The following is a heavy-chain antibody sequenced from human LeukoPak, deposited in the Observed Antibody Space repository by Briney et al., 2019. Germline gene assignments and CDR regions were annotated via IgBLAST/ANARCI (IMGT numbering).Heavy chain of an antibody. CDR2: ISGSGGST. D-gene: IGHD3-10*01. V-gene: IGHV3-23*01. Sequence: GGSLRLSCAASGFTFNIYGMNWVRQAPGKGLEWVSGISGSGGSTYYAVSVKGRFTISRDKSKNTLSLQMNILRAEDTAVYYCAKDRHFEGSGSSTWEWDVWGKGTTVTISS. J-gene: IGHJ6*04. CDR3: AKDRHFEGSGSSTWEWDV. CDR1: GFTFNIYG.